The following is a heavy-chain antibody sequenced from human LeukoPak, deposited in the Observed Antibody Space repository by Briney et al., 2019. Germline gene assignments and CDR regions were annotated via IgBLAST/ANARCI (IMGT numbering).Heavy chain of an antibody. J-gene: IGHJ5*02. V-gene: IGHV4-30-2*01. CDR2: IYHSGST. D-gene: IGHD3-3*01. Sequence: SQTLSLTCAVSGGSISSGGYSWSWIRRPPGKGLEWIGYIYHSGSTYYNPSLKSRVTISVDRSKNQFSLKLSSVTAADTAVYYCARRFLTIDNWFDPWGQGTLVTVSS. CDR1: GGSISSGGYS. CDR3: ARRFLTIDNWFDP.